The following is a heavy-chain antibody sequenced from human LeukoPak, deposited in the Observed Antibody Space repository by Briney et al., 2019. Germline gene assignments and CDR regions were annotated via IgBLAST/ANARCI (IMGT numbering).Heavy chain of an antibody. CDR2: ISDSGGST. V-gene: IGHV3-23*01. Sequence: GGSLRLSCAASGFTFSSSAMTWVRQAPGKGLEWVSGISDSGGSTYYADFVKGRFTISRDNSKNTLYLQMNSLRPEDTAVYYCAKGPFNWNAWGQGTLVTVSS. CDR3: AKGPFNWNA. CDR1: GFTFSSSA. J-gene: IGHJ5*02. D-gene: IGHD1-1*01.